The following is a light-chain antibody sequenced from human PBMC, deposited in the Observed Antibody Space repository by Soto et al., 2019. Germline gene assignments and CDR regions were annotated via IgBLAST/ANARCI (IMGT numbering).Light chain of an antibody. CDR2: DVS. CDR3: SSYTSSSTLGGV. CDR1: SSDVGGYNY. J-gene: IGLJ3*02. V-gene: IGLV2-14*01. Sequence: QSALTQPASVSGSPGQSSTISCTGTSSDVGGYNYVSWHQQHPGKAPKLMIYDVSNRPSGVSNRFSGSKSGNTASLTISGLQAEDEADYYCSSYTSSSTLGGVFGGGTKLTVL.